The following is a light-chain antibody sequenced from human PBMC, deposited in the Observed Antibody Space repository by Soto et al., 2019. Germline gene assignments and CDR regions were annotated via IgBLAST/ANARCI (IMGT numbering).Light chain of an antibody. CDR3: SSYGGNNNLL. CDR1: SSDVGGYNY. J-gene: IGLJ2*01. CDR2: EVS. Sequence: ALTQPPSASGSPGQSVTISCTGTSSDVGGYNYVSWYQQHPGKAPKVMIYEVSKRPSGVPDRFSGSKSGNTASLTVSGLQAEDEADYYCSSYGGNNNLLFGGGTKLTVL. V-gene: IGLV2-8*01.